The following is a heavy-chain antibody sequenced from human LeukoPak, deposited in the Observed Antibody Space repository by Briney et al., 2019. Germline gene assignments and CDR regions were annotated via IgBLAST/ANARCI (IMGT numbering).Heavy chain of an antibody. CDR2: ISSSSSYI. V-gene: IGHV3-21*01. D-gene: IGHD5-12*01. CDR3: ARDKDSGYGPYFDY. J-gene: IGHJ4*02. Sequence: GGSLRLSCAASGFTFSSYSMNWVRQAPGKGLEWVSSISSSSSYIYYADSVKGRFTISRDNAKNSLYLQMNSLRAEDTAVYYCARDKDSGYGPYFDYWGQGTLVTLSS. CDR1: GFTFSSYS.